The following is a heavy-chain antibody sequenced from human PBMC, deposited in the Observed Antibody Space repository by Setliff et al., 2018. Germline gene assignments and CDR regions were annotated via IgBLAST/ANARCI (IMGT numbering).Heavy chain of an antibody. Sequence: SETLSLTCAVYGGSFSGYYWSWIRKPPGKRLEWIGEILHSGNINYNPSLKSRVTISMDTSKNQFSLKVNSVTAAETAVYYCARSFSRSEKFLLDYWGQGALVTVSS. D-gene: IGHD2-15*01. V-gene: IGHV4-34*12. CDR3: ARSFSRSEKFLLDY. CDR1: GGSFSGYY. CDR2: ILHSGNI. J-gene: IGHJ4*02.